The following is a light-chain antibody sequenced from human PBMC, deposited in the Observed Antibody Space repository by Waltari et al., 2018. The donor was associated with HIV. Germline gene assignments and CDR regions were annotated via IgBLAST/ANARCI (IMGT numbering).Light chain of an antibody. V-gene: IGLV1-44*01. Sequence: QSVLTQPPSASGTPGQRITISCSGGSSNIGSYNVNWYQQFAGTAPKLVIYSTNQRPSGVPDRFSGSKSSTSASLAISGLQSEDEAEYYCATWDDSLNGYVFGTGTKVTVL. J-gene: IGLJ1*01. CDR2: STN. CDR1: SSNIGSYN. CDR3: ATWDDSLNGYV.